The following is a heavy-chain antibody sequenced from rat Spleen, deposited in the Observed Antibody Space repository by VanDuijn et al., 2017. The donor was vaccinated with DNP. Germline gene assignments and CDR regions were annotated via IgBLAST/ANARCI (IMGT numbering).Heavy chain of an antibody. D-gene: IGHD5-1*01. J-gene: IGHJ2*01. Sequence: EVQLVESGGGLVQPGRSLKLSCVVSGFTFSNYGMAWVRQTPTKGLELVESISTGGGITYYRASVKGRFTISRDNAKSTLYLQMNSLRSEDTATYYCTRETGDWGQGVMVTVSS. V-gene: IGHV5S13*01. CDR1: GFTFSNYG. CDR3: TRETGD. CDR2: ISTGGGIT.